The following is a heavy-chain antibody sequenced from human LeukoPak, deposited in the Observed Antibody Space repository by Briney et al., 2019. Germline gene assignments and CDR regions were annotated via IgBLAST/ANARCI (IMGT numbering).Heavy chain of an antibody. J-gene: IGHJ4*02. V-gene: IGHV3-48*03. CDR2: ISSDGNAE. D-gene: IGHD2-8*01. Sequence: GGSLRLSCAASGFTVSSNYMNWVRQAPGKGLEWLSHISSDGNAESHADAPRGRFALSRDNAKNSLFLLISDLRVEDTAVYYCARDTVNGPFVTSLDLWGQGALVTVSS. CDR3: ARDTVNGPFVTSLDL. CDR1: GFTVSSNY.